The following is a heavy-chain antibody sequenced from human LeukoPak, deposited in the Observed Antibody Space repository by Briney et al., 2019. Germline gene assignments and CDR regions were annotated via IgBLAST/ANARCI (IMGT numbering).Heavy chain of an antibody. D-gene: IGHD6-13*01. Sequence: QPGGSLRLSCTASGFSFSNYAMNWVRQAPGKGLEWVSTFSGSGGRTYYADSVKGRFTISRDNSKNTLYLRMNSLRAEDTAVYYCAKDRASGSSWYLDYWGQGTLATVSS. CDR1: GFSFSNYA. CDR2: FSGSGGRT. V-gene: IGHV3-23*01. CDR3: AKDRASGSSWYLDY. J-gene: IGHJ4*02.